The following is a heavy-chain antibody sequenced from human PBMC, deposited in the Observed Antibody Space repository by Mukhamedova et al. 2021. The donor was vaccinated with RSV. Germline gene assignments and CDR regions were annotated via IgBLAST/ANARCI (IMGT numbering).Heavy chain of an antibody. J-gene: IGHJ6*03. CDR3: ARESHLVYAKFDYYYMDV. V-gene: IGHV1-69*17. Sequence: GPEWLGGIIPISGIANYAQKFQGRVTIIADKSTTTAYMELSSLRSEDTAVYYCARESHLVYAKFDYYYMDVWGQGTTVTVSS. D-gene: IGHD2-8*01. CDR2: IIPISGIA.